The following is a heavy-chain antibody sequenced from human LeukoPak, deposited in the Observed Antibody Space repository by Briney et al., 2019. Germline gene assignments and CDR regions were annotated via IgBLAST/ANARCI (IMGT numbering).Heavy chain of an antibody. V-gene: IGHV3-23*01. Sequence: PGGSLRLSCAASGFTFSNYAMSWVRQAPGKGLEWVSGISGGGGSAYYADSVMGRFTTSRDNSKNTLYLQMNSLRAEDTAVYYCAKMGGIAVACNVVDYWGQGTVDRVSS. CDR2: ISGGGGSA. CDR3: AKMGGIAVACNVVDY. J-gene: IGHJ4*02. CDR1: GFTFSNYA. D-gene: IGHD6-19*01.